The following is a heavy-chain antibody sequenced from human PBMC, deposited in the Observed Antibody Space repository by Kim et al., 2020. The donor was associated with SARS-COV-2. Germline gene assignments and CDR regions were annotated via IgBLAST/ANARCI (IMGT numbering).Heavy chain of an antibody. CDR3: AGVNDGLDY. Sequence: KTYYSASVKSRFTISRDNSKNALYLQMNSRRGEDTVVYYCAGVNDGLDYWGQGTLVTVSS. D-gene: IGHD2-8*01. J-gene: IGHJ4*02. CDR2: KT. V-gene: IGHV3-53*01.